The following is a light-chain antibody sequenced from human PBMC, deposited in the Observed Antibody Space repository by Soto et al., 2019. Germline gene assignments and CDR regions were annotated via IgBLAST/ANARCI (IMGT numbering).Light chain of an antibody. V-gene: IGKV3D-15*01. CDR3: PQYKDWGGT. J-gene: IGKJ1*01. CDR1: ESVASH. Sequence: EIVMTQSPATLSVSPGERAILSCRASESVASHLAWYQQKPGQAPRLLIYGASTRASGIPARFGGSGSGTEFTLTISSMQSADAAMYYCPQYKDWGGTFGQGTNVEIK. CDR2: GAS.